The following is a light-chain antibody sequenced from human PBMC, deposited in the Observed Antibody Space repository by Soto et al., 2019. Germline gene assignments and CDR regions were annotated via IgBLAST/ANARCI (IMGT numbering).Light chain of an antibody. V-gene: IGLV2-8*01. J-gene: IGLJ3*02. CDR1: SRDVGGYTY. CDR3: CSHVNDFTHWI. CDR2: ATT. Sequence: QSALTQPPSASGSPGQSVTISCTGTSRDVGGYTYVSWYQRHPGKAPKVIIYATTKRPSGVSDRFSGSKSGSVASLTISGLQADDEANYYCCSHVNDFTHWIFGGGTKLTVL.